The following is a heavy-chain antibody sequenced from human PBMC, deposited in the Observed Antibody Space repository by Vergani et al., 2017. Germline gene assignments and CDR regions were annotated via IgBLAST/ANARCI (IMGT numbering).Heavy chain of an antibody. CDR3: ANSVVAGNVGVAYFGRDV. V-gene: IGHV3-74*01. CDR1: GFPLSNAW. CDR2: VGFDGSDT. D-gene: IGHD2-15*01. Sequence: EVQLVESGGGLVQPGGSLRLSCAASGFPLSNAWIHWVRQGPGKGLEWVSRVGFDGSDTVYADSVKGRFSISRDKSQNTVNLQKNSLRTENTAVYFCANSVVAGNVGVAYFGRDVWRRETTVTVSS. J-gene: IGHJ6*01.